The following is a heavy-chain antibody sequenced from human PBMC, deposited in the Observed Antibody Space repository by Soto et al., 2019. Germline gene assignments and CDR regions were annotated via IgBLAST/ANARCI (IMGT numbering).Heavy chain of an antibody. CDR3: ARDSDWDSWDVSRRDLLAV. D-gene: IGHD2-21*01. Sequence: GASVKVSCKASGGTFSSYTISWVRQAPGQGLEWMGRIIPILGIANYAQKFQGRVTITADKSTSTAYMELSSLRSEDTAVYYCARDSDWDSWDVSRRDLLAVWGRGTPVTGSA. CDR2: IIPILGIA. J-gene: IGHJ6*04. V-gene: IGHV1-69*04. CDR1: GGTFSSYT.